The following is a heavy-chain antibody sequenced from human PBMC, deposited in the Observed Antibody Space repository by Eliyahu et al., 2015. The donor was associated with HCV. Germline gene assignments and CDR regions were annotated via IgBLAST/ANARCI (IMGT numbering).Heavy chain of an antibody. D-gene: IGHD3-10*01. CDR2: IWFDGSKE. CDR3: VRERSYSYGSELDY. J-gene: IGHJ4*02. Sequence: QVQLVESGGGVVQPGKSLXLSCEVSGFSXGNXAMHWVRQVPGKGXGGVXIIWFDGSKEFHADSVKGRFTISRDNSRNTLYLQMNSLRADDTAVYYCVRERSYSYGSELDYWGQGTLVTVS. V-gene: IGHV3-33*01. CDR1: GFSXGNXA.